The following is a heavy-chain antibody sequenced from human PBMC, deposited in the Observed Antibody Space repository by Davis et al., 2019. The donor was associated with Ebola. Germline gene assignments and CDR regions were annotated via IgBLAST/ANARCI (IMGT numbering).Heavy chain of an antibody. CDR1: GYTFTSYG. D-gene: IGHD1-1*01. V-gene: IGHV1-18*01. J-gene: IGHJ4*02. CDR2: INPHNGNT. CDR3: ARAQFPTTSDH. Sequence: ASVKVSCKASGYTFTSYGISWVRQAPGQGLEWMGWINPHNGNTNYAQNVQGRVIMTSDTATTTTYMEVGSLRSDNTAVYYCARAQFPTTSDHWGQGTLVTVSS.